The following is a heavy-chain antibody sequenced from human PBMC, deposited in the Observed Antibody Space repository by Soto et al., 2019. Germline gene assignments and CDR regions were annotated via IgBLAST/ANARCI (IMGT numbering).Heavy chain of an antibody. CDR1: GGSISSGGYS. J-gene: IGHJ4*02. V-gene: IGHV4-30-2*01. Sequence: SETLSLTCAVSGGSISSGGYSWSWIRQPPGKGLEWIGYIYHSGSTYYNPSLKSRVTISVDRSKNQFSLKLSSVTAADTATYYCAHVYWAASGTRYYFDYWGQGTLVTVSS. D-gene: IGHD1-7*01. CDR2: IYHSGST. CDR3: AHVYWAASGTRYYFDY.